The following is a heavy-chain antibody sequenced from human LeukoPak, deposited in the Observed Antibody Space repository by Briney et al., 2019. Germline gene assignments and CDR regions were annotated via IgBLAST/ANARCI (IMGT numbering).Heavy chain of an antibody. CDR2: IRGSGGST. V-gene: IGHV3-23*01. D-gene: IGHD1-26*01. J-gene: IGHJ5*02. CDR1: GFTFSRYG. Sequence: PGGSLRLSCEASGFTFSRYGMSWVRQAPGKGLEWVSAIRGSGGSTYYADSVKGRFTISRDNSKNTLYLQMNSLRAEDTAVYYCARVRESYSGWFDPWGQGTLVTVSS. CDR3: ARVRESYSGWFDP.